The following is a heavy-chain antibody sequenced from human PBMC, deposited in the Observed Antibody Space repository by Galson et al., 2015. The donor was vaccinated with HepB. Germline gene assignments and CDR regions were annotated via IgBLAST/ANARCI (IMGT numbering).Heavy chain of an antibody. V-gene: IGHV3-11*01. J-gene: IGHJ6*02. CDR2: ISSSNSMV. D-gene: IGHD3-3*01. CDR1: GFTFSDYY. CDR3: ARGTPYYEGLNGLPMGFYYGMDI. Sequence: SLRLSCAASGFTFSDYYMTWIRQAPGRGLEWVSYISSSNSMVSYADFVKGRFTISRDNAKNSLFLHMSSLRAGDTAVYFCARGTPYYEGLNGLPMGFYYGMDIWGQGNTVSVSS.